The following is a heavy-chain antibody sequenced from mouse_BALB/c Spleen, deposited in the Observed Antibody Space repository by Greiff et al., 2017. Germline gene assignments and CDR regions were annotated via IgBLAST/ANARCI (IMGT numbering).Heavy chain of an antibody. CDR3: ARSKLVDY. CDR1: GFTFSSFG. CDR2: ISSGSSTI. D-gene: IGHD4-1*01. J-gene: IGHJ2*01. V-gene: IGHV5-17*02. Sequence: EVQVVESGGGLVQPGGSRKLSCAASGFTFSSFGMHWVRQAPEKGLEWVAYISSGSSTIYYADTVKGRFTISRDNPKNTLFLQMTSLRSEDTAMYYCARSKLVDYWGQGTTLTVSS.